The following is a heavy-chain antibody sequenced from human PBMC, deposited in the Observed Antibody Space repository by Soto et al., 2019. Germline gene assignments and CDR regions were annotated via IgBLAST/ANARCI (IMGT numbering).Heavy chain of an antibody. V-gene: IGHV1-69*13. CDR3: TQSSGGDYFDY. D-gene: IGHD6-19*01. Sequence: SVKVSCKASGGTFSSYAISWVRQAPGQGLEWMGGIIPIFGTANYAQEFQGRVTITADESTSTAYMELSSLRSEDTAVYYCTQSSGGDYFDYWGQGTLVTVSS. CDR1: GGTFSSYA. CDR2: IIPIFGTA. J-gene: IGHJ4*02.